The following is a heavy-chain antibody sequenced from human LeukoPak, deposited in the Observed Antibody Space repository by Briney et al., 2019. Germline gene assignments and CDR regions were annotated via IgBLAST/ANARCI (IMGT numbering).Heavy chain of an antibody. Sequence: PGGSLRLSCAASGFTFSSYEMNWVRQAPGKGLEWVSSISSSSSYIYYADSVKGRFTISRDDAKNSLYLQMNSLRAEDTAVYYCARDRPNYYGSGSSPGFAYWGQGTLVTVSS. CDR2: ISSSSSYI. CDR3: ARDRPNYYGSGSSPGFAY. CDR1: GFTFSSYE. J-gene: IGHJ4*02. V-gene: IGHV3-21*04. D-gene: IGHD3-10*01.